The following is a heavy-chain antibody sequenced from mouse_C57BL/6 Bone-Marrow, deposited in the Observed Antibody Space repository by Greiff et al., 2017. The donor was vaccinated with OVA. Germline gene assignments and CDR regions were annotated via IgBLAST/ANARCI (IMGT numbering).Heavy chain of an antibody. V-gene: IGHV1-64*01. CDR1: GYTFTSYW. Sequence: VQLQQPGAELVKPGASVKLSCKASGYTFTSYWMHWVKQRPGQGLEWIGMIHPNSGSTNYNEKFKSKATLTVDKSSSTAYMQLSSLTSEDSAVYYCAIPPPRTTVVRDYAMDYWGQGTSVTVSS. CDR3: AIPPPRTTVVRDYAMDY. J-gene: IGHJ4*01. CDR2: IHPNSGST. D-gene: IGHD1-1*01.